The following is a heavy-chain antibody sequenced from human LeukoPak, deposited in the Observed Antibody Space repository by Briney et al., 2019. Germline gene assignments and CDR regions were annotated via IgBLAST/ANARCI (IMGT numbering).Heavy chain of an antibody. CDR2: IYHSGST. Sequence: SETLSLTCTVSGHSISSGYYWGWIRQPPGKGLEWIGCIYHSGSTYYNPSLKSRVTISVDTSKNQFSLKLSSVTAADTAVYYCARSRFLEWLVHDAFDIWGQGTMVTVSS. CDR1: GHSISSGYY. CDR3: ARSRFLEWLVHDAFDI. D-gene: IGHD3-3*01. J-gene: IGHJ3*02. V-gene: IGHV4-38-2*02.